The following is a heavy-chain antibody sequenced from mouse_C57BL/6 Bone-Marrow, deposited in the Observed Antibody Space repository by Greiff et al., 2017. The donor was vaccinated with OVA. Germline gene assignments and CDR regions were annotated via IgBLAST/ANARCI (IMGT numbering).Heavy chain of an antibody. J-gene: IGHJ1*03. Sequence: QVQLQQPGAELVMPGASVKLSCKASGYTFTSYWMHWVKQRPGQGLEWIGEIDPSDSYTNYNQKFKGKSTLTVDKSSSTAYMQLSSLTSEDSAVYYCARRGDVDWYFDVWGTGTTVTVSS. CDR1: GYTFTSYW. CDR2: IDPSDSYT. V-gene: IGHV1-69*01. CDR3: ARRGDVDWYFDV.